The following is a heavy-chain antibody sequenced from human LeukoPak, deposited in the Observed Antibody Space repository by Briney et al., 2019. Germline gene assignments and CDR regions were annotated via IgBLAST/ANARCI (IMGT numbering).Heavy chain of an antibody. CDR2: INQDGTAM. CDR3: ASDIVPPGLSFDL. Sequence: GGSLRLSCAASGFTFSSHWMTWVRQPPGAGLEWVANINQDGTAMYNMVSVKGGFTISRYNAKISLFLELNSLRAEYTAVYYCASDIVPPGLSFDLWGQGTMVTVSS. D-gene: IGHD2-2*01. V-gene: IGHV3-7*01. CDR1: GFTFSSHW. J-gene: IGHJ3*01.